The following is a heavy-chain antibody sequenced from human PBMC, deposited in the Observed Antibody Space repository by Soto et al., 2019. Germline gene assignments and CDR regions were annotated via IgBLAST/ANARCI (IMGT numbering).Heavy chain of an antibody. Sequence: ASVKVSCKVSGYTLTELSMHWVRQAPGKGLEWMGGFDPEDGETIYAQKFQGRVTMTEDTSTDTAYMELSSLRSEDTAVYYCTTGPILRYFDWSNWFDPWGQGTLVTVSS. CDR3: TTGPILRYFDWSNWFDP. CDR1: GYTLTELS. J-gene: IGHJ5*02. D-gene: IGHD3-9*01. V-gene: IGHV1-24*01. CDR2: FDPEDGET.